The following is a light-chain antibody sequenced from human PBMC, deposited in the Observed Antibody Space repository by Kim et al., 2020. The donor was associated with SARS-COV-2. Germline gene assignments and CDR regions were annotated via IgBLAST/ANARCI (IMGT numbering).Light chain of an antibody. J-gene: IGKJ1*01. CDR3: QQYGSSPAWT. Sequence: EIVLTQSPGTLSLSPGERATLSCRASQSISSTYLAWFQQKPGQAPRLLIYGASNRATGIPDRFSGSGSGTDFTLTIRRLEPEDFAVYYCQQYGSSPAWTFGQGTKVDIK. CDR2: GAS. CDR1: QSISSTY. V-gene: IGKV3-20*01.